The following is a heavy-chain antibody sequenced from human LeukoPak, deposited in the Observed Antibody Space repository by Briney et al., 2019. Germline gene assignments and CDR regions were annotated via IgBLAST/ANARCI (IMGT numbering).Heavy chain of an antibody. Sequence: PGGSLRLSCAASGFTFSSYSMNWVRQAPGKGLEWVAFIRYDGSNKYYADSVKGRSTISRDNSENTLYLQMNSLRAEDTAVYYCAKDGTRYIVVVPAASFDYWGQGTLVTVSS. J-gene: IGHJ4*02. V-gene: IGHV3-30*02. CDR1: GFTFSSYS. D-gene: IGHD2-2*01. CDR3: AKDGTRYIVVVPAASFDY. CDR2: IRYDGSNK.